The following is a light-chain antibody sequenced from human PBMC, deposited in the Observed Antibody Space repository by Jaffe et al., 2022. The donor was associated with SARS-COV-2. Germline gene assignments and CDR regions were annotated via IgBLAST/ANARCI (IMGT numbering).Light chain of an antibody. CDR2: YDD. Sequence: SYVLTQPPSVSVAPGKTARITCGANNIGSISVHWYQQKPGQAPVLVIFYDDDRPSGIPERFSGSNSGNTATLTISRVEAGDEADYYCQVWDSTSDHFVFGTGTKVSVL. CDR3: QVWDSTSDHFV. J-gene: IGLJ1*01. V-gene: IGLV3-21*04. CDR1: NIGSIS.